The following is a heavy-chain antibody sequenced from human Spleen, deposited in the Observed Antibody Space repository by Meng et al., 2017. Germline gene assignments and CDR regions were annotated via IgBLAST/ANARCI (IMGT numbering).Heavy chain of an antibody. CDR3: ASYGPCSNNNCPRSSFDY. V-gene: IGHV4-4*02. J-gene: IGHJ4*02. Sequence: QVQLRESGPALVKPSETLSLTCAVSGDSITNHNWWAWVRQPPGKGLEWIGEIPHRGSSAYNPSLKSRVSMSIDKSKNQFSLKLTPVTAADTAVYYCASYGPCSNNNCPRSSFDYWGQGTLVTVSS. CDR1: GDSITNHNW. D-gene: IGHD2-2*01. CDR2: IPHRGSS.